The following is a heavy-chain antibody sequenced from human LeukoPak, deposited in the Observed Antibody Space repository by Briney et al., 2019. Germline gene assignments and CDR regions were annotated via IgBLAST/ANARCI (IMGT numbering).Heavy chain of an antibody. J-gene: IGHJ6*02. V-gene: IGHV3-9*01. D-gene: IGHD1-26*01. CDR1: GFTFGDYA. Sequence: GGSLRLSCAASGFTFGDYALPWVRQAPGKGLEWVSGISWNSGNIGYADSVKGRFTISRDNAKNSLYLQMNSLRAADTALYYCAKDIEWEVRGMDVWGQGTTVTVSS. CDR3: AKDIEWEVRGMDV. CDR2: ISWNSGNI.